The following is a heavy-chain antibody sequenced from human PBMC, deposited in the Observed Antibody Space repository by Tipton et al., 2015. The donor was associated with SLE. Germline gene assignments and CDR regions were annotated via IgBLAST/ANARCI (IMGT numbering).Heavy chain of an antibody. Sequence: QSGAEVKKPGASVKVSCKPSGYTFTGYYVHWVRQAPGQGLEWMGRINPNSGDTKYAPKFQGRVTMTRDTSISTAYMALSSLGSDDTAMYYCAIDGGGLDYWGQGTLVTFSS. V-gene: IGHV1-2*06. J-gene: IGHJ4*02. CDR1: GYTFTGYY. D-gene: IGHD3-16*01. CDR2: INPNSGDT. CDR3: AIDGGGLDY.